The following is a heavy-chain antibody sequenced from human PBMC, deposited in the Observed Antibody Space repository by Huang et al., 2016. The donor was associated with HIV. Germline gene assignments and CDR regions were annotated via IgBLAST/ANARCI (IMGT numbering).Heavy chain of an antibody. CDR3: AKVPTVVTFH. D-gene: IGHD2-21*02. CDR2: ISGSGDNT. CDR1: SFTFRTYA. J-gene: IGHJ4*02. V-gene: IGHV3-23*01. Sequence: DVQLLESGGDFVQPGGSLRLSCAASSFTFRTYAMSWVRQAPGKGLEWVSAISGSGDNTYYADSVKGRFTISRDNSKNTLFLQMNSLRAEDTAVYYCAKVPTVVTFHWGQGTLVTVSS.